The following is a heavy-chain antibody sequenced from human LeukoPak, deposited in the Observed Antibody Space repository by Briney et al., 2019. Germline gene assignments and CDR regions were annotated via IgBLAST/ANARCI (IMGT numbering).Heavy chain of an antibody. J-gene: IGHJ3*02. CDR3: ARPRGRIAENAFDI. CDR2: TSAYNGNT. Sequence: ASVKVSCKASGYTFTSYGISWVRQAPGQGLEWMGRTSAYNGNTNYAQKLQGRVTMTTDTSTSTAYMELRSLRPDDTAVYYCARPRGRIAENAFDIWGQGTMVTVSS. CDR1: GYTFTSYG. D-gene: IGHD6-13*01. V-gene: IGHV1-18*01.